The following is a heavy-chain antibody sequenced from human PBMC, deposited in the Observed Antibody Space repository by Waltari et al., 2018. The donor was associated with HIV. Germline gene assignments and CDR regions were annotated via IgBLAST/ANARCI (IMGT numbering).Heavy chain of an antibody. V-gene: IGHV3-7*01. CDR1: GLTFSFYW. J-gene: IGHJ4*02. CDR3: ATTHGSGDYDNDFDY. D-gene: IGHD3-10*01. CDR2: INQAGTER. Sequence: EVKLEESGGGWVQPGGSLTLTCEAPGLTFSFYWLRWVRQAPGKGLEWVANINQAGTERHYVDSVRGRFTISRDNGKTSLFLQMNSLSVEDTAVYYCATTHGSGDYDNDFDYWGQGTLV.